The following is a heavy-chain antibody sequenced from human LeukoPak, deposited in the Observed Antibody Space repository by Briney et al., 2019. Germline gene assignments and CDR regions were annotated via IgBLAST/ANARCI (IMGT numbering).Heavy chain of an antibody. CDR2: ISSTSTYI. CDR1: GFAFSSYT. Sequence: PGGSLRLSCAASGFAFSSYTMNWVRQAPGKGLEWVSSISSTSTYINYADSLKGRFTISRDNAKNSLYLQMNSLRAEDTAVYYCARKKYCSDGSCYAIDYWGQGTLVTVSS. J-gene: IGHJ4*02. D-gene: IGHD2-15*01. CDR3: ARKKYCSDGSCYAIDY. V-gene: IGHV3-21*01.